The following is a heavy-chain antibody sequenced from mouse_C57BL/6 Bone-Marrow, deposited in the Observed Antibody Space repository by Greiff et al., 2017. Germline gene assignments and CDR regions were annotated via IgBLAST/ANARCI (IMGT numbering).Heavy chain of an antibody. D-gene: IGHD1-1*01. Sequence: DVQLQESGAELVKPGASVKLSCTASGFNIKDYYIHWVKQRTEQGLEWIGRIDPEDGETKYAPKFQDKATITAATSSNTAYLQLSSLTSEDTAVYYCTRSLIYYGTNYWGQGTTLTVSS. CDR2: IDPEDGET. V-gene: IGHV14-2*01. CDR1: GFNIKDYY. CDR3: TRSLIYYGTNY. J-gene: IGHJ2*01.